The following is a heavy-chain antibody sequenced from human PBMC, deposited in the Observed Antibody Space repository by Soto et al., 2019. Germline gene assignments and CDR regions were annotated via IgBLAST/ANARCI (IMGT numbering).Heavy chain of an antibody. J-gene: IGHJ4*02. V-gene: IGHV3-48*02. D-gene: IGHD3-9*01. CDR2: ISSSSSTI. Sequence: EVQLVESGGGLVQPGGSLRLSCAASGFTFSSYSMNWVRQAPGKGLEWVSYISSSSSTIYYADSVKGRFTISRDNAKNSLYLQMNSLRDADTAVYYCARDYSGDWLPNFDYWGQGTLVTVSA. CDR3: ARDYSGDWLPNFDY. CDR1: GFTFSSYS.